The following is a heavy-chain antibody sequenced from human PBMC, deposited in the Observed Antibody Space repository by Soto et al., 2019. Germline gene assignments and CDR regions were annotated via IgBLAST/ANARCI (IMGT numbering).Heavy chain of an antibody. Sequence: SETLSLTCAVYGGSFIGYYCIWIRQPPVKWLEWIVEINHSGSTNYNPSLKSRVTISVDTSKNQFSLKLSSVTAADTAVYYCARGRSIAAPGYYYYYGMDVWGQGTTVTVSS. CDR1: GGSFIGYY. CDR2: INHSGST. D-gene: IGHD6-6*01. V-gene: IGHV4-34*01. J-gene: IGHJ6*02. CDR3: ARGRSIAAPGYYYYYGMDV.